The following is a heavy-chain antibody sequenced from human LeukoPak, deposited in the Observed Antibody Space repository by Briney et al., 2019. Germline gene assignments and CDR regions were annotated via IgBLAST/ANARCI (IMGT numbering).Heavy chain of an antibody. CDR2: INPSGGST. CDR3: ARVRDSSGYSVSRHRPFDI. V-gene: IGHV1-46*01. Sequence: ASVKVSCKASGYTFTGYYMHWVRQAPGQGLEWMGIINPSGGSTSYAQKFQGRVTMTRDMSTSTVYMELSSLRSEDTAVYYCARVRDSSGYSVSRHRPFDIWGQGTMVTVSS. D-gene: IGHD3-22*01. J-gene: IGHJ3*02. CDR1: GYTFTGYY.